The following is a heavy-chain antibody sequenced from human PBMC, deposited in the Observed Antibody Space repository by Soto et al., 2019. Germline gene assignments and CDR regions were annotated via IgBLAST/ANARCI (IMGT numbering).Heavy chain of an antibody. D-gene: IGHD3-10*01. J-gene: IGHJ3*02. CDR2: ISAYNGNT. Sequence: ASVKVSCKASGYTFTSYGISWVRQAPGQGLEWMGWISAYNGNTNYAQKLQGRVTMTTDTSTSTAYMELRSLRSDDTAVYYCARVVGYVSGSYYKLRDAFDIWGQGTMVTVSS. CDR3: ARVVGYVSGSYYKLRDAFDI. CDR1: GYTFTSYG. V-gene: IGHV1-18*04.